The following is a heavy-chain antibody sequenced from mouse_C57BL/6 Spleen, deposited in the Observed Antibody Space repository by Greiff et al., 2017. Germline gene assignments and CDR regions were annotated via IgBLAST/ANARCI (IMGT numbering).Heavy chain of an antibody. V-gene: IGHV1-22*01. CDR1: GYTFTDYN. D-gene: IGHD1-1*01. J-gene: IGHJ3*01. Sequence: DVKLQESGPELVKPGASVKMSCKASGYTFTDYNMHWVKQSHGKSLEWIGYINPNNGGTSYNQKFKGKATLTVNKSSSTAYMELRSLTSEDSAVYYCARVEYGSSSFAYWGQGTLVTVSA. CDR3: ARVEYGSSSFAY. CDR2: INPNNGGT.